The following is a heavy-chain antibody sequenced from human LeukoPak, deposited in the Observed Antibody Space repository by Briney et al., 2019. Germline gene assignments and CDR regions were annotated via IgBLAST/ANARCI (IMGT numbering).Heavy chain of an antibody. Sequence: SETLSLTCTASGGSISSYYWSWIRQPPWKGLEWIGYIYYSGSTNYNPALKSRVTTSVSKYKHQFSLKLSSVTAAHTGVYYCERQVGGYSGYDRAFDIWGQGTMVTVSS. V-gene: IGHV4-59*08. CDR1: GGSISSYY. CDR3: ERQVGGYSGYDRAFDI. D-gene: IGHD5-12*01. CDR2: IYYSGST. J-gene: IGHJ3*02.